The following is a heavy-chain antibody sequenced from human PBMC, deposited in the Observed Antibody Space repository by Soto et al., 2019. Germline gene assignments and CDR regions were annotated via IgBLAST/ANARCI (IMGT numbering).Heavy chain of an antibody. CDR3: ARGGEGYNFGAVY. D-gene: IGHD5-12*01. CDR2: FIPKLGSA. J-gene: IGHJ4*01. Sequence: QVQLVQSGAEVKEPGSSVKGSCKASGGGNLIDYRTTWVRRAPGQGLEWMGGFIPKLGSANYAQKFQGRGKITADEATNSVYVALRSLRSDDTAVYYCARGGEGYNFGAVYWRQATPLTLSS. CDR1: GGGNLIDYR. V-gene: IGHV1-69*01.